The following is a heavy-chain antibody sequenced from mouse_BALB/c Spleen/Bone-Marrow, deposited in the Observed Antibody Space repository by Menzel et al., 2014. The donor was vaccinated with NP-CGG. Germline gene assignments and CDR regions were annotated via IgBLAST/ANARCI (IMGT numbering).Heavy chain of an antibody. J-gene: IGHJ2*01. Sequence: VQLQQSGAELVKPGASVKLSCKTSGYTFTSYWIQWVKQRPGQGLGWIGEIFPGTGTTYYNEKFKDKATLTIDTSSSTAYMQLSSLTSEDSAVYFCARKGISTVIATAYYFGYWGQGSTLTVSS. V-gene: IGHV1S132*01. D-gene: IGHD2-4*01. CDR3: ARKGISTVIATAYYFGY. CDR1: GYTFTSYW. CDR2: IFPGTGTT.